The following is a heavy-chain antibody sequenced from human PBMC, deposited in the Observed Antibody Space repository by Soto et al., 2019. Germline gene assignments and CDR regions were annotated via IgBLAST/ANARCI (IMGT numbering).Heavy chain of an antibody. D-gene: IGHD6-13*01. Sequence: GGSLRLSCAASGFTFSSYGMHWVRQAPGKGLEWVAVISYDGSNKYYADSVKGRFTISRDNSKNTLYLQMNSLRAEDTAVYYCAKDSASWGSSWYFDYWGQGTLVTVSS. J-gene: IGHJ4*02. CDR1: GFTFSSYG. CDR2: ISYDGSNK. CDR3: AKDSASWGSSWYFDY. V-gene: IGHV3-30*18.